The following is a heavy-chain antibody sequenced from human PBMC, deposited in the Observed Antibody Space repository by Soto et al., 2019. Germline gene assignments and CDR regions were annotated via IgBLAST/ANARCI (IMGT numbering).Heavy chain of an antibody. CDR2: IYTGGRT. Sequence: QVQLRESGPGLVKPSETLSLTCTVSGGSINTYYWSWIRQPAGKGLEWIGRIYTGGRTNYNPSLKNRVTMSIDTSKTQFALRLSSVTAADTAVYFCARVSGNYYGSGSYSLDYWGQGTLVTVSS. CDR3: ARVSGNYYGSGSYSLDY. V-gene: IGHV4-4*07. D-gene: IGHD3-10*01. J-gene: IGHJ4*02. CDR1: GGSINTYY.